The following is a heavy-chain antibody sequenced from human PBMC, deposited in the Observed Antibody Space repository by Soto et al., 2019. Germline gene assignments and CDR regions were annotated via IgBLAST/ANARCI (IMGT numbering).Heavy chain of an antibody. CDR1: GGSISSGGYY. CDR3: ARDRAGWSGQYGMDV. Sequence: SETLSLTCTVSGGSISSGGYYWSWIRQHPGKGLEWIGYIYYSGSTYYNPSLKSRVTISVDTSKNQFSLKLSSVTAADTAVYYCARDRAGWSGQYGMDVWGQGTTVTVSS. CDR2: IYYSGST. J-gene: IGHJ6*02. V-gene: IGHV4-31*03. D-gene: IGHD3-3*01.